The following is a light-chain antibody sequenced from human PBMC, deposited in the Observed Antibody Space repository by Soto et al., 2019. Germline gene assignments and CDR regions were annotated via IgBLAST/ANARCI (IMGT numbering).Light chain of an antibody. Sequence: EIVMTQSPATLSVSPGERATLSCRASQSVSSYLAWYQQKPGQAPRLLIYDASNRATGIPARFSDSGSGTDFTLTISRLEPEDFAVYYCQQYGSPITFGQGTRLEIK. V-gene: IGKV3-20*01. CDR1: QSVSSY. CDR3: QQYGSPIT. J-gene: IGKJ5*01. CDR2: DAS.